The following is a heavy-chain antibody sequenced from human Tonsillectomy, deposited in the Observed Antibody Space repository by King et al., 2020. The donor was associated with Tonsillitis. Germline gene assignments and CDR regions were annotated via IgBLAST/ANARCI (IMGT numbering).Heavy chain of an antibody. CDR1: GFTFSPYG. V-gene: IGHV3-33*05. Sequence: VQLVEPGGGVAKPGRPWSSSCPPPGFTFSPYGITWVAKLQGKGLECLPLLPYVGSNKNYPNPGKGRFTISRDNSRNTLYLQMNSLRAEDTAVYYCARGGTFYDILTSSNGMDVWGQGTTVTVSS. D-gene: IGHD3-9*01. CDR2: LPYVGSNK. CDR3: ARGGTFYDILTSSNGMDV. J-gene: IGHJ6*02.